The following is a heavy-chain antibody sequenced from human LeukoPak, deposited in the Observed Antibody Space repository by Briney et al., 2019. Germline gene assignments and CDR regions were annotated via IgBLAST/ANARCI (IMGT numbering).Heavy chain of an antibody. V-gene: IGHV3-9*01. D-gene: IGHD6-19*01. J-gene: IGHJ4*02. CDR2: ISWNSGSI. CDR3: AKDSAGYSSGWYRYGYYFDY. CDR1: GFTLDDYA. Sequence: GGSLRLSCAASGFTLDDYAMHWVRHARGKGLEWVSGISWNSGSIGYADSVKGRFTISRDNAKNSLYLQMNSLRAEDTALYYCAKDSAGYSSGWYRYGYYFDYWGQGTLVTVSS.